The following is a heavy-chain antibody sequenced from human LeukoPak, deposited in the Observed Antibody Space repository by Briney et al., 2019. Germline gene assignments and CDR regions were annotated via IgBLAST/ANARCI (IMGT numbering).Heavy chain of an antibody. D-gene: IGHD3-10*01. CDR1: GLSFSDHW. CDR2: IKQDGSVK. V-gene: IGHV3-7*01. J-gene: IGHJ4*02. CDR3: ARGSPYFYGTDLDY. Sequence: GGSLRLSCAASGLSFSDHWMTWVRHPPGKGLEWVATIKQDGSVKYYLDSVKGRFTISRDNAKNSLYLQMNSLRAEDTAVYYCARGSPYFYGTDLDYWGQGTLVTVSS.